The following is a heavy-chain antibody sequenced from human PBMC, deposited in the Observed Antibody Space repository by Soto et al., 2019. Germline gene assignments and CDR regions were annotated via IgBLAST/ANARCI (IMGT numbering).Heavy chain of an antibody. J-gene: IGHJ5*02. CDR3: ARPWFGDSYNWFDP. Sequence: QLQLQESGPGLVKPSETLSLTCTVSGGSISSSSYYWGWIRQPPGKGLEWIGSIYYSGSTYYNPSLKRRVTIPVDTSKTQFSLKLSSVTAADTAVYYCARPWFGDSYNWFDPWGQGTLVTVSS. D-gene: IGHD3-10*01. CDR1: GGSISSSSYY. V-gene: IGHV4-39*01. CDR2: IYYSGST.